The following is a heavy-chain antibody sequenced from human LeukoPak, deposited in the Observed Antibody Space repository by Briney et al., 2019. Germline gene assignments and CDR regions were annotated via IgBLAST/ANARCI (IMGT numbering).Heavy chain of an antibody. V-gene: IGHV4-30-2*01. J-gene: IGHJ3*02. CDR3: ARHSQTNWNYSFDI. CDR2: IYHSGST. CDR1: GGSISSGGYY. Sequence: SETLSLTCAVSGGSISSGGYYWSWLRQPPGKGLEWIGYIYHSGSTYYNPSLKSRVTISVDTSKNQFSLKLSSVTAADTAVYYCARHSQTNWNYSFDIWGQGTMVTVSS. D-gene: IGHD1-7*01.